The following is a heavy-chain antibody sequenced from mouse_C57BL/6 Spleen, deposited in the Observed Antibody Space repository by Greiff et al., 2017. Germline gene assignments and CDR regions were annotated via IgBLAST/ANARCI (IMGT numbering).Heavy chain of an antibody. CDR2: FSSGGDYI. CDR1: GFTFSSYA. D-gene: IGHD1-1*01. V-gene: IGHV5-9-1*02. Sequence: EVQRVESGEGLVKPGGSLKLSCAASGFTFSSYALSWVRQTPEKRLEWVAYFSSGGDYIFYADTVKGRFTISRDNARNTLYLQMSSLKSEDTAMYYGTRDMHYYGSSPAWFAYWGQGTLVTVSS. CDR3: TRDMHYYGSSPAWFAY. J-gene: IGHJ3*01.